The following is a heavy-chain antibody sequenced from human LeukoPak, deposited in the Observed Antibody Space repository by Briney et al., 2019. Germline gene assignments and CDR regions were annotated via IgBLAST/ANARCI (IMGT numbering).Heavy chain of an antibody. V-gene: IGHV1-8*03. Sequence: ASVKVSCKASGYTFTSYDINWVRQATGQGLEWMGWMNPNSGNTGYAQKFQGRVTITRNTSISTAYMELSSLTSEDTAVYYCASDHRPIVPGVYWGQGTLVTVSS. CDR3: ASDHRPIVPGVY. CDR1: GYTFTSYD. D-gene: IGHD2-21*01. J-gene: IGHJ4*02. CDR2: MNPNSGNT.